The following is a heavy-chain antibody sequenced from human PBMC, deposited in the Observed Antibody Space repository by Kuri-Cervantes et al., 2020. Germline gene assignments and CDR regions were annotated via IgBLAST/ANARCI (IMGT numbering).Heavy chain of an antibody. D-gene: IGHD1-26*01. CDR2: INHSGST. J-gene: IGHJ6*03. CDR3: ARGAGGIPYYYMDV. V-gene: IGHV4-34*01. Sequence: GSLRLSCAVYGGSFSGYYWSWIRQPPGKGLEWIGEINHSGSTNYNPSLKSRVTISVDTSKNQFSLKLSSVTAADTAVYYCARGAGGIPYYYMDVWGKGTTVTVSS. CDR1: GGSFSGYY.